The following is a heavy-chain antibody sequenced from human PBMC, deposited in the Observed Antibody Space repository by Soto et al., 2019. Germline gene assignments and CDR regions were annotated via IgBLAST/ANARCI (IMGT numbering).Heavy chain of an antibody. Sequence: SLNISCAASGFTFDDCGMHWVRQAPGKGLEWVSGISWNSGSIGYADSVKGRFTISRDNAKNSLYLQMNSLRAEDTALYYCAKDLTIAADYYYSGMDVWGQGTTVTVSS. CDR1: GFTFDDCG. J-gene: IGHJ6*02. V-gene: IGHV3-9*01. CDR3: AKDLTIAADYYYSGMDV. D-gene: IGHD6-13*01. CDR2: ISWNSGSI.